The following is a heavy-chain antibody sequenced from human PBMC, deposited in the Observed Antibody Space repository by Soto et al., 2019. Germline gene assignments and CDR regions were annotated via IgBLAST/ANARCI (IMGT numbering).Heavy chain of an antibody. CDR1: GGSTSSGGYY. Sequence: QVQLQESGPGLVKPSQTLSLTCTVSGGSTSSGGYYWSWIRQHPGKGLEWIGYIYYSGSTYYNPSLKSRVTISVDTSKNQFSLKLSSVTAADTAVYYCARDPSGDFWSGGQRGGMDVWGQGTTVTVSS. V-gene: IGHV4-31*03. J-gene: IGHJ6*02. D-gene: IGHD3-3*01. CDR3: ARDPSGDFWSGGQRGGMDV. CDR2: IYYSGST.